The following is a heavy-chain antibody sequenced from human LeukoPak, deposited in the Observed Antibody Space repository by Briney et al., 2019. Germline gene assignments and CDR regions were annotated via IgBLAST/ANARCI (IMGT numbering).Heavy chain of an antibody. D-gene: IGHD4-17*01. J-gene: IGHJ5*02. V-gene: IGHV3-23*01. Sequence: PGGSLRLSCAASGFTFSSYGMSWVRQAPGKGLEWVSAISGSGGSTYYADSVKGRFTISRDNSKNTLYLQMNSLRAEDTAVYYCAKDLRYGDVSWFDPWGQGTLVTVSS. CDR3: AKDLRYGDVSWFDP. CDR2: ISGSGGST. CDR1: GFTFSSYG.